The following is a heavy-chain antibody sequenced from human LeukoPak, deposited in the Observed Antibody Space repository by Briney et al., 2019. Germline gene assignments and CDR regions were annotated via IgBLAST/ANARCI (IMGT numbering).Heavy chain of an antibody. CDR1: GFTFSSYA. CDR3: ARDSAVTLDDYRLHV. D-gene: IGHD4-11*01. J-gene: IGHJ6*01. Sequence: GGALRLSCSASGFTFSSYAVHWVPQATGRVLEYVSAINSNGGSTYYADSVRRSVTISVDNHNHTLDVQMNIQRREDRDVYDGARDSAVTLDDYRLHVWGQDTTLSVSS. CDR2: INSNGGST. V-gene: IGHV3-64*04.